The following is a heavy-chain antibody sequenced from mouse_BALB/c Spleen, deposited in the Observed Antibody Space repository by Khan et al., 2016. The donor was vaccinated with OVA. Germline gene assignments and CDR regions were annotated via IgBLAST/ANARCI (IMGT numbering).Heavy chain of an antibody. Sequence: VQLQESGPELVKPGASVKISCKASGNTFTDYYIKWVQQKPGPGLECIGCIYPGSGNTKYHEKFKDKATLTVDTYSRTAYMQLRRLTSEDTAGYFCARGNYYGSTSWFGYWGQGTLVTVSA. V-gene: IGHV1-84*02. CDR1: GNTFTDYY. CDR3: ARGNYYGSTSWFGY. D-gene: IGHD1-1*01. J-gene: IGHJ3*01. CDR2: IYPGSGNT.